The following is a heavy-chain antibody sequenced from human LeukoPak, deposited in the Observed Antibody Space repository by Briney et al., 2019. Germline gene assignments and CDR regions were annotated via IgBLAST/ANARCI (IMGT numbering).Heavy chain of an antibody. D-gene: IGHD3-16*01. CDR2: ISAFNGNT. CDR1: GYIFTSYG. CDR3: AREPGLARSTFFDY. Sequence: EASVKVPCKASGYIFTSYGVSWVRQAPGQGLEWMGWISAFNGNTNYAQKFRGRVTMTTEASTSTAYMEPRSLRSDDTAFYYCAREPGLARSTFFDYWGQGTPVTVST. V-gene: IGHV1-18*01. J-gene: IGHJ4*02.